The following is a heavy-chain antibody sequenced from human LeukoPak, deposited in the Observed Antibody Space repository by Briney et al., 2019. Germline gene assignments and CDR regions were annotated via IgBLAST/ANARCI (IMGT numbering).Heavy chain of an antibody. CDR3: ARDLYVQRLVPSVPNY. J-gene: IGHJ4*02. D-gene: IGHD6-13*01. V-gene: IGHV1-46*01. CDR1: GYTLTSYY. Sequence: ASVKVSCKASGYTLTSYYMHWVRQAPGQGLEWMGIINPSGGSTSYAQKFQGRVTMTRDTSTSTVYMELSSLRSEDTAVYYCARDLYVQRLVPSVPNYWGQGTLVTVSS. CDR2: INPSGGST.